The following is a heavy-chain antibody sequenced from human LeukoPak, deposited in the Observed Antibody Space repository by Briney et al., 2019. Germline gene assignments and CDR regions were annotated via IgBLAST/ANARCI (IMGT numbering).Heavy chain of an antibody. V-gene: IGHV1-69*13. CDR2: IIPIFGTA. Sequence: SVKVSCKASGYTFNSYEISWVRQAPGQGLEWMGGIIPIFGTANYAQKFQGRVTITADESTSTAYMELSSLRSEDTAVYYCAREAVSIAAAGTLNWFDPWGQGTLVTVSS. D-gene: IGHD6-13*01. CDR3: AREAVSIAAAGTLNWFDP. J-gene: IGHJ5*02. CDR1: GYTFNSYE.